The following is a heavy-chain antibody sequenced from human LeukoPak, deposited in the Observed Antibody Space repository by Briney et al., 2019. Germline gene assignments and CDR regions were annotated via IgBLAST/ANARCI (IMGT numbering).Heavy chain of an antibody. J-gene: IGHJ4*02. CDR2: ISWNSGTI. CDR1: GFTFDEYA. V-gene: IGHV3-9*01. CDR3: SKGGFRAWYSDD. D-gene: IGHD6-19*01. Sequence: GRSLRLSCAASGFTFDEYAMHWVRQAPGKGLEWVSGISWNSGTIGYADSVRGRFTISRGNAKNSLYLQMDDLRAEDTAFYYCSKGGFRAWYSDDWGQGTLVTVSS.